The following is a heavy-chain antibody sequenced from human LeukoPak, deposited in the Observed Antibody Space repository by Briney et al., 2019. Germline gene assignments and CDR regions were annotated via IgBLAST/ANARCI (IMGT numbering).Heavy chain of an antibody. CDR1: GFIFSSYG. D-gene: IGHD1-7*01. CDR3: ARVVNWKYGWFDP. J-gene: IGHJ5*02. Sequence: AGGSLRLSCAASGFIFSSYGMNWVRQAPGKGLEWVSSISSSSTYIYYADSLKGRFTISRDNAKNSLYLQMNSLRAEDTAVYYCARVVNWKYGWFDPWGQGTLVTVSS. V-gene: IGHV3-21*06. CDR2: ISSSSTYI.